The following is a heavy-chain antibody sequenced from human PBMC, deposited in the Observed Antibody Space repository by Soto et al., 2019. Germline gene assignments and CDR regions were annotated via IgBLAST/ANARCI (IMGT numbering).Heavy chain of an antibody. CDR2: INPNGGST. CDR1: GYTFINYY. CDR3: VRATAARQRDYSYHYYLQI. V-gene: IGHV1-46*03. Sequence: GASVKVSCKASGYTFINYYIHWVRQAPGQGLEWMGVINPNGGSTVYAQKFQGRVTLTRDTSTSTVYVELSSLRSDDTAVYFCVRATAARQRDYSYHYYLQIWGKGTTVTVSS. J-gene: IGHJ6*03. D-gene: IGHD6-6*01.